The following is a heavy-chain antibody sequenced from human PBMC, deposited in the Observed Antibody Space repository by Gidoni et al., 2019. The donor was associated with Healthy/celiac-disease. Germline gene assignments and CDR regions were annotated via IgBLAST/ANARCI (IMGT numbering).Heavy chain of an antibody. J-gene: IGHJ4*02. D-gene: IGHD3-16*02. CDR3: AKWSHYDYIWGSYRYTDY. Sequence: EVQLLESGGGLVQPGGSLRLSCVASGFTFSSYAMSWVRQAPGKGLEWVSAISGSGGSTYYADSVKGRFTISRDNSKNTLYLQMNSLRAEDTAVYYCAKWSHYDYIWGSYRYTDYWGQGTLVTVSS. CDR2: ISGSGGST. V-gene: IGHV3-23*01. CDR1: GFTFSSYA.